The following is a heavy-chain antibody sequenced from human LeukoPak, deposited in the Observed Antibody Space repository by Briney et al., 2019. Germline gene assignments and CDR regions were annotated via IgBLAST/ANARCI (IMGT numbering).Heavy chain of an antibody. CDR1: CSSIRNYG. D-gene: IGHD3-22*01. V-gene: IGHV3-7*01. Sequence: CTVSCSSIRNYGWNWVRQAPGKGLEWVASIRQDGSERYYVGSVKGRFTISRDNAKNSLYLQMDSLRAEDTAVYYCARDPNYYDSSGEFGMDVWGQGTTVTVSS. CDR2: IRQDGSER. CDR3: ARDPNYYDSSGEFGMDV. J-gene: IGHJ6*02.